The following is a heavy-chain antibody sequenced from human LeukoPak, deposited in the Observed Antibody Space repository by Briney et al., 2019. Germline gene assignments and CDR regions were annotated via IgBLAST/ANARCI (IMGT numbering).Heavy chain of an antibody. CDR1: GFTFSSYW. J-gene: IGHJ4*02. Sequence: GGSLRLSCAASGFTFSSYWMTWVRQAPGKGLVWVANIKQDGGEKYYLDSVKGRFTISRDNAKNSLYLQMNSLRAEDTAVYYCARVSAEWLLFYWGQGTLVTVSS. CDR3: ARVSAEWLLFY. V-gene: IGHV3-7*01. D-gene: IGHD3-3*01. CDR2: IKQDGGEK.